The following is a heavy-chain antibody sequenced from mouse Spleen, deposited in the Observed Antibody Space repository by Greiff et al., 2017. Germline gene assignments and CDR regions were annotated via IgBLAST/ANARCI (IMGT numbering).Heavy chain of an antibody. J-gene: IGHJ3*01. V-gene: IGHV1-64*01. Sequence: VQLQQPGAELVKPGASVKLSCKASGYTFTSYWMHWVKQRPGQGLEWIGMIHPNSGSTNYNEKFKSKATLTVDKSSSTAYMQLSSLTSEDSAVYYCAREFITTVVDAYWGQGTLVTVSA. D-gene: IGHD1-1*01. CDR3: AREFITTVVDAY. CDR2: IHPNSGST. CDR1: GYTFTSYW.